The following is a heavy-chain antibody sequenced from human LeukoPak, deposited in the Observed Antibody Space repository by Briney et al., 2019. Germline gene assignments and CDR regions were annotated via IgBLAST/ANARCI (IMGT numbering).Heavy chain of an antibody. V-gene: IGHV4-34*01. CDR3: ARTSRHFYGSGSNLTPWPADMDV. J-gene: IGHJ6*02. D-gene: IGHD3-10*01. CDR2: INHSGST. CDR1: GGSFSGYY. Sequence: PSETLSLTCAVYGGSFSGYYWSWIRQPPGKGLEWIGEINHSGSTNYNPSLKSRVTISVDTSKNQFSLKLSSVTAADTAVYYCARTSRHFYGSGSNLTPWPADMDVWGQGTTVTVSS.